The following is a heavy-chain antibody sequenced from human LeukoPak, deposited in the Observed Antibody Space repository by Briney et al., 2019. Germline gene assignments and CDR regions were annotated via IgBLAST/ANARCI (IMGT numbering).Heavy chain of an antibody. CDR2: ISSSSSYI. CDR3: ARGDCSGGSCYQDY. V-gene: IGHV3-21*01. D-gene: IGHD2-15*01. CDR1: GFTFSSYS. Sequence: GGSLRLSCAASGFTFSSYSMNWVRQAPGKGLEWVSSISSSSSYIYYADSVKGQFTISRDNAKNSLYLQMNSLRAEDTAVYYCARGDCSGGSCYQDYWGQGTLVTVSS. J-gene: IGHJ4*02.